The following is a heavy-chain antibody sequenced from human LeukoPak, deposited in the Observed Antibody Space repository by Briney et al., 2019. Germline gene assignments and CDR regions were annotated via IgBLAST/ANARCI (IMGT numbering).Heavy chain of an antibody. Sequence: GGSLRLSCAASGLMFSRYWMHWVRQAPGKGLVWVSHINSDGRSTTYADSVKGRFTISRDNARNTLYLQMNSLRAEDTAVYYCARDDVVSGTGLGDYWGQGTLVTVSS. CDR1: GLMFSRYW. CDR3: ARDDVVSGTGLGDY. J-gene: IGHJ4*02. V-gene: IGHV3-74*01. CDR2: INSDGRST. D-gene: IGHD5/OR15-5a*01.